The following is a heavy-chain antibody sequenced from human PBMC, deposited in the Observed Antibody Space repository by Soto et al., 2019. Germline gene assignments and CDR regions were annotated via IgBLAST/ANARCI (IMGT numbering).Heavy chain of an antibody. J-gene: IGHJ6*02. CDR2: INHSGST. V-gene: IGHV4-34*01. CDR1: GGSFSGYY. Sequence: SETLSLTCAVYGGSFSGYYWSWIRQPPGKGLEWIGEINHSGSTNYNPSLKSRVTISVDTSKNQFSLKLSSVTAADTAVYYCARTPSSNWGYYYYYGMDVWGQGTTVTVSS. CDR3: ARTPSSNWGYYYYYGMDV. D-gene: IGHD7-27*01.